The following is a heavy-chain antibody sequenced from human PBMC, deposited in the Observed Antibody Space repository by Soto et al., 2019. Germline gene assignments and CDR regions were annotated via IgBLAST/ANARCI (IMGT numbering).Heavy chain of an antibody. V-gene: IGHV4-4*07. J-gene: IGHJ5*02. CDR1: GGSISSYY. D-gene: IGHD5-12*01. Sequence: LSLTCTVSGGSISSYYWSWIRQPAGKGLGWIGRIYTSGSTNYNPSLKSRVTMSVDTSKNQFSLKLSSVTAADTAVYYCARYWKNAVATDNWFDPWGQGTLVTVSS. CDR3: ARYWKNAVATDNWFDP. CDR2: IYTSGST.